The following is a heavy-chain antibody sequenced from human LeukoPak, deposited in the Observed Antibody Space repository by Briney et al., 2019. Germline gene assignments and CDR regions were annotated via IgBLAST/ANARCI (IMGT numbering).Heavy chain of an antibody. CDR1: GFTFSSYW. V-gene: IGHV3-74*01. Sequence: GGSLRLSCAASGFTFSSYWMHWVRQAPGKGLVWVSRINGDGSSTSYADSVKGRFIISRDNAKNTLSLQMNSLRAEDTAVYYCAITSYGPLSYWGQGTLVTVSS. J-gene: IGHJ4*02. CDR3: AITSYGPLSY. D-gene: IGHD2/OR15-2a*01. CDR2: INGDGSST.